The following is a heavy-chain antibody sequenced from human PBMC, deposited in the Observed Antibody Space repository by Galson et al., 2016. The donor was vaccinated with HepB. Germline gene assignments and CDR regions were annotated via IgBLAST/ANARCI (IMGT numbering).Heavy chain of an antibody. CDR3: ARATGCPDDSCNAVWGHYYYALDV. Sequence: SLRLSCAASGLTFSSHAMNWVRQAPGKGLEWVSVISNRGDSTNYADSVKGRFTISRDNSKNTLYLQMNSLRAEDTAIYYCARATGCPDDSCNAVWGHYYYALDVWGQGTTVTVSS. V-gene: IGHV3-23*01. CDR1: GLTFSSHA. J-gene: IGHJ6*02. D-gene: IGHD2-15*01. CDR2: ISNRGDST.